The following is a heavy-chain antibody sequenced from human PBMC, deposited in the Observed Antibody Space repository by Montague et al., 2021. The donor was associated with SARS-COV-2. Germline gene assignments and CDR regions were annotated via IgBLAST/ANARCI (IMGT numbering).Heavy chain of an antibody. Sequence: SLRLSCAASGFTFSSYSMNWVRQAPGKGLEWVSSISSSSSYICYADSVKGRFTISRDNAKNSLYLQMNSLRAEDTAVYYCARDDYVWGSYRYKEYNWFDPWGQGTLVTVSS. CDR1: GFTFSSYS. J-gene: IGHJ5*02. V-gene: IGHV3-21*01. D-gene: IGHD3-16*02. CDR3: ARDDYVWGSYRYKEYNWFDP. CDR2: ISSSSSYI.